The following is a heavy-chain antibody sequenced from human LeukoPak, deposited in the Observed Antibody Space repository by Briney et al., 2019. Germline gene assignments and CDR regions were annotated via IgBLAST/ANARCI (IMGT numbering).Heavy chain of an antibody. CDR1: GYTFTSYG. CDR2: ISAYNGNT. D-gene: IGHD3-3*01. CDR3: ARAVDTIFGVVILHNYGMDV. J-gene: IGHJ6*02. V-gene: IGHV1-18*01. Sequence: GASVKVSCKASGYTFTSYGISWVRQAPGQGLEWMGWISAYNGNTNYAQKLQGRVTMTTDTSTSTAYMELRSLRSDDTAVYYCARAVDTIFGVVILHNYGMDVRGQGTTVTVSS.